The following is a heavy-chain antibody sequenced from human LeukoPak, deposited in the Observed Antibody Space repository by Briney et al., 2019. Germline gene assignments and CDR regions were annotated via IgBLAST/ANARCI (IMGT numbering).Heavy chain of an antibody. CDR2: ITPFNGNT. J-gene: IGHJ4*02. D-gene: IGHD2-8*02. CDR3: ASSVAGGGLESDY. CDR1: GYTFTYRY. V-gene: IGHV1-45*02. Sequence: SVKVSCKASGYTFTYRYLHWVRQAPGQALEWMGWITPFNGNTNYAQKFQDRVTITRDRSTSTAYMELSSLRSEDTAMYYCASSVAGGGLESDYWGQGTLVTVSS.